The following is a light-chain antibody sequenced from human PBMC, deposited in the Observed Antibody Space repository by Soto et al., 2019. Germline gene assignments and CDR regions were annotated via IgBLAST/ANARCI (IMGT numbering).Light chain of an antibody. CDR2: GAS. J-gene: IGKJ3*01. Sequence: EIVLTQSPGTLSFSQGERATLSCRASQSVTSSYLPWYQQKPGQPPRLLIYGASSRATGIPDRFTGSGSGTDFTLTISRLEPEDFAFYYCQQYGRSRTLGPGTRVDIK. CDR3: QQYGRSRT. CDR1: QSVTSSY. V-gene: IGKV3-20*01.